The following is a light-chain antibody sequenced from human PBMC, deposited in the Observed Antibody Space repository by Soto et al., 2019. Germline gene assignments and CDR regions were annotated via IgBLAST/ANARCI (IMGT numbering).Light chain of an antibody. CDR3: CSYAGSSTPVV. Sequence: QSVLTQPASVSGSPGQSITISCTGTSSDVGSYNLVSWYQQHPGKAPKLMIFEGSQRPSGVSNRFSGSKSGNTASLTISGLQAEDEADYYCCSYAGSSTPVVFGGGTQLTVL. CDR1: SSDVGSYNL. CDR2: EGS. J-gene: IGLJ2*01. V-gene: IGLV2-23*01.